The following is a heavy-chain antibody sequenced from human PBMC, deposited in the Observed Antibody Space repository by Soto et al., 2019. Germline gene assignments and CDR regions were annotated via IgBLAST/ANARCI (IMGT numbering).Heavy chain of an antibody. CDR3: VSFEAIGS. Sequence: EVQLVESGGGLVQPGGSLSLSCAASGFIFRDYWMACYRQAPGKGLEWVANIKEDGSRKYFMESAKGRITIARDNAKNSLFLQMNSLRVEDTAVYYCVSFEAIGSWGQGTLVTVSS. V-gene: IGHV3-7*01. J-gene: IGHJ4*02. CDR1: GFIFRDYW. CDR2: IKEDGSRK.